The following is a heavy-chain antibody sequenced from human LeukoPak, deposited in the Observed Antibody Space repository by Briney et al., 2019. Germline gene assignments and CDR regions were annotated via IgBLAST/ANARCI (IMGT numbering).Heavy chain of an antibody. J-gene: IGHJ4*02. CDR2: IYYSGST. CDR1: GGSISSSSYY. Sequence: SETLSLTCTVSGGSISSSSYYWGWIRQPPGKGLEWIGSIYYSGSTYYNPSLKSRVTISVDTSKNQFSLKLSSVTAADTAVYYCGAAAQGTFDYWGQGTLVTVSS. D-gene: IGHD6-13*01. V-gene: IGHV4-39*01. CDR3: GAAAQGTFDY.